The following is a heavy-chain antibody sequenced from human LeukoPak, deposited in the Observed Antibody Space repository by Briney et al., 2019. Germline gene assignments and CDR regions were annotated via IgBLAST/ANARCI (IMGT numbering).Heavy chain of an antibody. J-gene: IGHJ4*02. Sequence: RAGGSLRLSCAVSGFTLSDWHMSWIRQAPGKGLEWVSSISSSSSYIYYADSVKGRFTISRDNAKTSLYLQMNSLRAEDTAVYYCARDCPSSSWYYWSSGETKGMDYWGQGTLVTVSS. CDR1: GFTLSDWH. CDR3: ARDCPSSSWYYWSSGETKGMDY. V-gene: IGHV3-11*06. CDR2: ISSSSSYI. D-gene: IGHD6-13*01.